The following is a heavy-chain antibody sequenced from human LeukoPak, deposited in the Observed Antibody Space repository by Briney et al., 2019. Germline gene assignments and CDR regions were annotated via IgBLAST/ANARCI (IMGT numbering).Heavy chain of an antibody. Sequence: HPGGSLRLSCAGSGFTFSTYWMSWVRQAPGKGLDWVANIKQDGTDKYYVDSVKGRFTISRDNAKNLLYLQMNSLRAEDTAVYYCARDYHGSGSLTTFDYWGQGTLVTVSS. D-gene: IGHD3-10*01. J-gene: IGHJ4*02. CDR1: GFTFSTYW. CDR2: IKQDGTDK. V-gene: IGHV3-7*03. CDR3: ARDYHGSGSLTTFDY.